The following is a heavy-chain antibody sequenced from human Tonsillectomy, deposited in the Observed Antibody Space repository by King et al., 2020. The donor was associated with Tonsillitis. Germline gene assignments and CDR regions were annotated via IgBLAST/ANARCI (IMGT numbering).Heavy chain of an antibody. D-gene: IGHD3-10*01. CDR1: GFTFSSYP. J-gene: IGHJ6*02. CDR3: ARDRDYYYYGMDV. CDR2: ISYDGSNK. V-gene: IGHV3-30-3*01. Sequence: EQLVESGGGVVQPGRSLRLSCAASGFTFSSYPMHWVRQAPGKGLEWVAVISYDGSNKHYADSVKGRFTISRDNSKNTLNLQMNSLRGEDTAVYYCARDRDYYYYGMDVWGQGTTVTVSS.